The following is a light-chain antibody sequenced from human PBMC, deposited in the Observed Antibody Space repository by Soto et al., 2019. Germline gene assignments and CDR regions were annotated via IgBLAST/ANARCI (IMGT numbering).Light chain of an antibody. CDR2: DNN. CDR1: SSNIGDNS. Sequence: QSVLTQPPSMSAPPGQMGAISCSGTSSNIGDNSVSWYQHFPGTAPKVLLYDNNRRPSGIPDRFSGSKSGTSATLTIIGLQTGDEADYYCATWDSALSAGVFGGGTKLTVL. CDR3: ATWDSALSAGV. J-gene: IGLJ3*02. V-gene: IGLV1-51*01.